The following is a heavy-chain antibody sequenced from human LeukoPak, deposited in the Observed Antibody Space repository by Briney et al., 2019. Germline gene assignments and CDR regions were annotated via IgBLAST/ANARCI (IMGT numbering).Heavy chain of an antibody. J-gene: IGHJ4*02. D-gene: IGHD6-6*01. CDR3: ASLYSSSSGPFDY. V-gene: IGHV3-30*01. CDR2: ISYDGSNK. CDR1: GFTFSSYA. Sequence: PGGSLRLSCAASGFTFSSYAMHWVRQAPGKGLEWVAVISYDGSNKYYADSVKGRFTISRDNSKNTLYLQMNSLRAEDTAVYYCASLYSSSSGPFDYWGQGTQVTVSS.